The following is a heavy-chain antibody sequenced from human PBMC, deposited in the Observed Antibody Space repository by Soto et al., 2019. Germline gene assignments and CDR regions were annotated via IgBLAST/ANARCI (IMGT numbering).Heavy chain of an antibody. D-gene: IGHD3-3*01. CDR2: IYCSGST. CDR3: ARVNDFWTGYYSTNWFDP. J-gene: IGHJ5*02. V-gene: IGHV4-59*01. CDR1: GGSISSYY. Sequence: PSETLSLTCTVSGGSISSYYWTWIRQPPGKGLEWIGYIYCSGSTNHNPSLKSRVTISVDTSKNQFSLKLSSVTAADTAVYYCARVNDFWTGYYSTNWFDPWGQGTLVTVSS.